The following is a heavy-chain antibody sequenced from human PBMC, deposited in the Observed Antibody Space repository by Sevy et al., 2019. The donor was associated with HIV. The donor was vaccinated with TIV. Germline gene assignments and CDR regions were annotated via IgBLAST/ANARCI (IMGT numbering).Heavy chain of an antibody. CDR1: GFTFGDYA. D-gene: IGHD3-22*01. J-gene: IGHJ3*02. V-gene: IGHV3-49*03. Sequence: GGSLRLSCTASGFTFGDYAMSWFRQAPGKGLEWVGFIRSKAYGGTTEYAASVKGRFTISRDDSKSIAYLQMNSLKTEDTAVYYCTRERVDTYYYDSSGYFDAFDIWGQRTMVTGSS. CDR2: IRSKAYGGTT. CDR3: TRERVDTYYYDSSGYFDAFDI.